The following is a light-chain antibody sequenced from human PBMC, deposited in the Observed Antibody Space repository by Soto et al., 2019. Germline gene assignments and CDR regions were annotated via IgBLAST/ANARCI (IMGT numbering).Light chain of an antibody. CDR3: GTWDSGLSVVL. Sequence: QSVLTQPPSISAAPGKKVTISGSGISSNIGKNCVSCYQQLPGTAPNLLISANDNRPSGSPDRVSGSKSGTSAPLVITGLQTGDEADYYCGTWDSGLSVVLFGGGTQLTVL. V-gene: IGLV1-51*01. CDR1: SSNIGKNC. J-gene: IGLJ2*01. CDR2: AND.